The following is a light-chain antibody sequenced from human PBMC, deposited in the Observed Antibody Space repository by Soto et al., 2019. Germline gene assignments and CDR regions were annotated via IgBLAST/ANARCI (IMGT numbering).Light chain of an antibody. V-gene: IGKV3-20*01. CDR3: RQYGSSGT. CDR1: QSVSNNY. J-gene: IGKJ1*01. CDR2: GAS. Sequence: VLSHSPGTVSLSPRERATLSCRASQSVSNNYLAWYQQKPGQAPRLLIYGASNRATGIPDRFSGSGSGTDFTLTISRLEPEDFAVYYCRQYGSSGTFGQGTKVAIK.